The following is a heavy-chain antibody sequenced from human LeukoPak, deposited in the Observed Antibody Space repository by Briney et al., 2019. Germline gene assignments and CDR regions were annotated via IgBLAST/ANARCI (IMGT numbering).Heavy chain of an antibody. V-gene: IGHV3-23*01. D-gene: IGHD4-11*01. J-gene: IGHJ4*02. Sequence: GGSLRLSCAASGFTFSTYAMTWVRQAPGKGPEWVSTISHTATGIFYADSVKGRFTISRDNSKNTLYLQMNSLRAEDTAVYYCAKDRSDYSNYALGVLDYWGQGTLVTVSS. CDR3: AKDRSDYSNYALGVLDY. CDR1: GFTFSTYA. CDR2: ISHTATGI.